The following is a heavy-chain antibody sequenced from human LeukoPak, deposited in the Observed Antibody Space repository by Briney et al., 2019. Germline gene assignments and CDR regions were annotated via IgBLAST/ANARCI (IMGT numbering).Heavy chain of an antibody. CDR2: ISGSSGST. V-gene: IGHV3-23*01. Sequence: PGGSLRLSCAASGFTFSSYAMSWVRQAPGKGLEWVSAISGSSGSTYYADSVKGRFTISRDNSKNTLYLQMNSLRAEDTAVYYCAKRRGYYYYYGMDVWGQGTTVIVSS. J-gene: IGHJ6*02. D-gene: IGHD1-26*01. CDR3: AKRRGYYYYYGMDV. CDR1: GFTFSSYA.